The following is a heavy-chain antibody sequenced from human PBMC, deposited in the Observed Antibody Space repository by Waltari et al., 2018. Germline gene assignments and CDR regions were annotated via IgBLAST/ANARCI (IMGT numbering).Heavy chain of an antibody. CDR2: INHSGDT. D-gene: IGHD1-1*01. Sequence: QVQIHQWGAGLLRPSETLSPTCAVSGGSFNDYSWSWIRQPPGKGLEWIGQINHSGDTDYNPSLMSRVSMSVDTSKKQVSLKLTSVTAADTAMYYCGNLARWGQGTRVTVSS. V-gene: IGHV4-34*01. CDR3: GNLAR. J-gene: IGHJ3*01. CDR1: GGSFNDYS.